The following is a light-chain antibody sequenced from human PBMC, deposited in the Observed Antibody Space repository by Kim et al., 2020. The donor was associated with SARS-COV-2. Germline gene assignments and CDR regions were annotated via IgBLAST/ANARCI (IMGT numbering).Light chain of an antibody. J-gene: IGKJ2*01. V-gene: IGKV3D-15*01. CDR3: QQYNNWQYT. Sequence: SVSQGERATLSCRASQSVSSNLAWYQQKPGQAPRLLIYGASTRATGIPARFSGSGSGTEFTLTISSLQSEDFAVYYCQQYNNWQYTFGQGTKLEI. CDR2: GAS. CDR1: QSVSSN.